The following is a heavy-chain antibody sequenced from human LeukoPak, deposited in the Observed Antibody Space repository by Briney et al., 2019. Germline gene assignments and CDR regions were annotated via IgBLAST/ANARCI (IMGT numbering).Heavy chain of an antibody. CDR1: GYTFTSYD. CDR2: MNPNSGNT. CDR3: AREGEGYCSSTSCYYSAFDI. J-gene: IGHJ3*02. V-gene: IGHV1-8*01. Sequence: ASVKVSCKASGYTFTSYDINWVRQATGQGLEWMGWMNPNSGNTGYAQKFQGRVTMTRNTSISTAYMELNSLRSEDTAVYYCAREGEGYCSSTSCYYSAFDIWGQGTMVTVSS. D-gene: IGHD2-2*01.